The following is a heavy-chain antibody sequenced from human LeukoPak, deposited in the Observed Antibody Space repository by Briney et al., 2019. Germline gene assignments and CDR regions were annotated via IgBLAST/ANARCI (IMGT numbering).Heavy chain of an antibody. CDR1: GFSLSNTAVG. Sequence: SGPTLVKPTQTLTLTCTFSGFSLSNTAVGVGWIRQPPVKALEWLAFIHWDDDKRFSRSLKNRLTITKDTAKNQVVLTLNNMDTVDTGTYYCARTRSSGYYDAFDVWGQGTMVIVSS. V-gene: IGHV2-5*02. D-gene: IGHD3-22*01. CDR3: ARTRSSGYYDAFDV. CDR2: IHWDDDK. J-gene: IGHJ3*01.